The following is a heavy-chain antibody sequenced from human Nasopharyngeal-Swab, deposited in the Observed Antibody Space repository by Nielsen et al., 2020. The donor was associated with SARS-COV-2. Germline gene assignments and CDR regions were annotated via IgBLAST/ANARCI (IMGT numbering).Heavy chain of an antibody. J-gene: IGHJ6*03. D-gene: IGHD3-3*01. CDR3: ARNIMDWVDQRGYYYMDV. CDR2: VSGSGGNT. V-gene: IGHV3-23*01. CDR1: GFTFSSYV. Sequence: GGSLRLSCSASGFTFSSYVMNWVRQAPGKVLEWVAAVSGSGGNTFYADSVKGRLTISRDNSKNTLYLQMDSLRSDDTAVYYCARNIMDWVDQRGYYYMDVWGKGTTVTVSS.